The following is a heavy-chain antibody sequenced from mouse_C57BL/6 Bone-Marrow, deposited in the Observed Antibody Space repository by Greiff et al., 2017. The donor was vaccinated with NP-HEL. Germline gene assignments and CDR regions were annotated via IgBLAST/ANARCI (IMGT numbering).Heavy chain of an antibody. J-gene: IGHJ2*01. V-gene: IGHV1-63*01. D-gene: IGHD1-1*01. CDR2: IYPGGGYT. Sequence: VQLVESGAELVRPGTSVKMSCKASGYTFTNYWIGWAKQRPGHGLEWIGDIYPGGGYTNYNEKFKGKATLTADKSSSTAYMQFSSLTSEDSAIYYCVLPYYGSSYGYWGQGTTLTVSS. CDR1: GYTFTNYW. CDR3: VLPYYGSSYGY.